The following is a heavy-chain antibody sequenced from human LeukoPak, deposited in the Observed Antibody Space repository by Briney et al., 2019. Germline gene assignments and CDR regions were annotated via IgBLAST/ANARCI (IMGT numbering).Heavy chain of an antibody. Sequence: ASETLSLTCAVYGGSFSGYYWNWIRQPPGKGLEWIGEINHSGSTNYNPSLKSRVTISVDTSKNQFSLKLSSVTAADTAVYYCARGSRWLRLHYWGQGTLVTVSS. CDR2: INHSGST. CDR1: GGSFSGYY. CDR3: ARGSRWLRLHY. V-gene: IGHV4-34*01. D-gene: IGHD5-12*01. J-gene: IGHJ4*02.